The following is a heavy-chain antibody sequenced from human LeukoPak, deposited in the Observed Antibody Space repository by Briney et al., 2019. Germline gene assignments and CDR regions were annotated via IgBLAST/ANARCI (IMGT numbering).Heavy chain of an antibody. CDR3: ARQRARIFGVVDNWFDP. Sequence: SETLSLTCTVSGGSISSSSYYWGWIRQPPGKGLEWIGGIYYSGSTYYNPSLKSRVTISVDTSKNQFSLKLSSVTAADTAVYYCARQRARIFGVVDNWFDPWGQGTLVTVSS. V-gene: IGHV4-39*01. CDR2: IYYSGST. D-gene: IGHD3-3*01. J-gene: IGHJ5*02. CDR1: GGSISSSSYY.